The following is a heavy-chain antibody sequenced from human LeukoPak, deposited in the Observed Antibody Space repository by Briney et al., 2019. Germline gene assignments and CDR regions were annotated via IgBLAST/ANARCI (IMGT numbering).Heavy chain of an antibody. CDR2: IYSGGST. Sequence: GGSLRLSCAASGFTVSSNYMTWVRQTPGKGLEWVSVIYSGGSTYYADSVKGRFTISRDNSKNTLYLQMNSLRAEDTTVYYSVREEVTTGAFDIWGQGTMVTVSS. CDR3: VREEVTTGAFDI. J-gene: IGHJ3*02. CDR1: GFTVSSNY. V-gene: IGHV3-66*01. D-gene: IGHD2-21*02.